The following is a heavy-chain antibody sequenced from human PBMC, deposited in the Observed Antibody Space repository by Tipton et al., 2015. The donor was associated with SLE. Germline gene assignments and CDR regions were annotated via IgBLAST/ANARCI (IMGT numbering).Heavy chain of an antibody. Sequence: LRLSCTVSGGSISSYYWSWIRQPAGKGLEWIGRIYTSGSTNYNPSLKSRVTMSVDTSKNQFSLKLSSVTVADTAVYYCAREYPIAAAGAEAFDIWGQGTMVTVSS. D-gene: IGHD6-13*01. J-gene: IGHJ3*02. CDR1: GGSISSYY. CDR2: IYTSGST. CDR3: AREYPIAAAGAEAFDI. V-gene: IGHV4-4*07.